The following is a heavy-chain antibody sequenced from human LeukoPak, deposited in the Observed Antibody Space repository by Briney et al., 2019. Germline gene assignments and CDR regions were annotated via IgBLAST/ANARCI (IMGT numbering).Heavy chain of an antibody. CDR1: GFTFSTYS. J-gene: IGHJ4*02. CDR3: ARDPVGWHYGSGSYPPYFDY. CDR2: ISSSSTII. D-gene: IGHD3-10*01. Sequence: GGSLRLSCAASGFTFSTYSMNWVRQAPGRGLEWVSYISSSSTIIYYADSVKGRFTISRDNAKNSLYLQMNSLRAEDTAVYYCARDPVGWHYGSGSYPPYFDYWGQGTLVTVSS. V-gene: IGHV3-21*05.